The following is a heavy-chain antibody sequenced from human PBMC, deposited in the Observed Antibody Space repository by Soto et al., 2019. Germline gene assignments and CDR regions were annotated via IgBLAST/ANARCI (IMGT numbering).Heavy chain of an antibody. Sequence: EVQLVESGGGLVQPGGSLKLSCAASGLTFSGSAIHWVRQASGKGLEWVGRIRSKPNSDATAYAVSVKGRFTISRDDSRNTAYLQMNSLKTEDTAVYYCARGLYDFWSGHPKRLDYWGQGTVVTVSS. J-gene: IGHJ4*02. D-gene: IGHD3-3*01. CDR2: IRSKPNSDAT. V-gene: IGHV3-73*02. CDR3: ARGLYDFWSGHPKRLDY. CDR1: GLTFSGSA.